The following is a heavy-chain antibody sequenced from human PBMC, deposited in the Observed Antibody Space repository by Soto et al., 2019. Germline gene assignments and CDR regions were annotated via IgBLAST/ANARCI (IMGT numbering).Heavy chain of an antibody. CDR3: AKQQIALIVVKIAFDF. V-gene: IGHV3-23*01. J-gene: IGHJ3*01. CDR2: ISASGGAT. D-gene: IGHD2-21*01. Sequence: GGSLRLSCAASGFTFNKYALSWVRQAPGKGLEWVSAISASGGATYYTDSVKGRFTISRDNSKNTLYLQMNSLRADDTAVYYCAKQQIALIVVKIAFDFWGQGKMVTVSS. CDR1: GFTFNKYA.